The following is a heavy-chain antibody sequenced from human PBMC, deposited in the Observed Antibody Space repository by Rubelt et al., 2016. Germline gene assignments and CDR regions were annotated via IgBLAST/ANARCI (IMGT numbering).Heavy chain of an antibody. CDR2: IYYSGST. V-gene: IGHV4-34*01. Sequence: QVQLQQWGAGLLKPSETLSLTCAVYGGSFSGYYWSWIRQPPGKGLEWIGTIYYSGSTYYNPSLKSRVTISVDTSKNQFSLKLSSVTAADTAVYYCARRNSGNNWYFDLWGRGPLVTVSS. J-gene: IGHJ2*01. CDR1: GGSFSGYY. CDR3: ARRNSGNNWYFDL. D-gene: IGHD1-26*01.